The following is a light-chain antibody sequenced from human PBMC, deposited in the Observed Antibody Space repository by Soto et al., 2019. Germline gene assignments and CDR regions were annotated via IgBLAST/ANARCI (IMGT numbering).Light chain of an antibody. CDR1: SGHSTYI. CDR2: LEGSGTY. V-gene: IGLV4-60*03. CDR3: ETWDSNTRNGV. Sequence: QSVLTQSSSASASLGSSVKLTCTLSSGHSTYIIAWHQQQPGQAPRYLMKLEGSGTYNKGSGVPDRFSGSSSGADRYLAISNLQSGDEADYSCETWDSNTRNGVFGGGTKLTVL. J-gene: IGLJ3*02.